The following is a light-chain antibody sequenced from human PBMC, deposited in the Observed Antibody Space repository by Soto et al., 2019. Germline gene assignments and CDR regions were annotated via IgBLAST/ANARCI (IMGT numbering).Light chain of an antibody. Sequence: DIQMTQSPSSLSASVGDRVTITCRASQSISRYLNWYQQKPGRAPKLLISTASSLQSGVPSRFSGSGSGTDFTLTISSLQREEFASYYCQQGYSTPLTFGGGAKVEI. CDR3: QQGYSTPLT. CDR1: QSISRY. CDR2: TAS. V-gene: IGKV1-39*01. J-gene: IGKJ4*01.